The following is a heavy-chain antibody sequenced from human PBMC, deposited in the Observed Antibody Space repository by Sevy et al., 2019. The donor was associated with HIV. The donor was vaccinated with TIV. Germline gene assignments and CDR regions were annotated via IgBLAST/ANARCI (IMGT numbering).Heavy chain of an antibody. D-gene: IGHD4-17*01. CDR3: ARGRPGGDYRGLDY. Sequence: SETLSLTCAVYGGSFSGYYWSWIRQPPGKGLEWIGEINHSGSTNYNPSLKSRVTISVDTSKNQFSLKLSSVTAADTAVYYCARGRPGGDYRGLDYWGQGTLVTVSS. V-gene: IGHV4-34*01. J-gene: IGHJ4*02. CDR1: GGSFSGYY. CDR2: INHSGST.